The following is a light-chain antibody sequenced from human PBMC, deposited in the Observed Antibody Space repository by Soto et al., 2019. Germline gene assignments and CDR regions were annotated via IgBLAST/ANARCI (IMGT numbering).Light chain of an antibody. CDR1: QSLLHITGETF. V-gene: IGKV2D-29*02. Sequence: DVVMTQTPLSLSVAPGQPASISCKSSQSLLHITGETFLFWYLQKPGQSPQLLIYEVSTRVSEVPDRFSGSGSGTDFTLEISRVGTDDVGIYYCMQSTQLPPTFGQGTRLEIK. CDR3: MQSTQLPPT. J-gene: IGKJ5*01. CDR2: EVS.